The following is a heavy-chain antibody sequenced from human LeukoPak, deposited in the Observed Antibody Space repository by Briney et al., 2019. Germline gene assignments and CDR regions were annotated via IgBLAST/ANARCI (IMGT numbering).Heavy chain of an antibody. J-gene: IGHJ3*02. Sequence: GGSLRLSCAASGFTFDDYAMHWVRQAPGKGLEWVSGISWNSGSIGYADSVKGRFTISRDNAKSSLYLQMNSLRAEDMALYYCAKGTTFSAHDAFDIWGQGTMVTVSS. CDR1: GFTFDDYA. CDR2: ISWNSGSI. CDR3: AKGTTFSAHDAFDI. D-gene: IGHD2/OR15-2a*01. V-gene: IGHV3-9*03.